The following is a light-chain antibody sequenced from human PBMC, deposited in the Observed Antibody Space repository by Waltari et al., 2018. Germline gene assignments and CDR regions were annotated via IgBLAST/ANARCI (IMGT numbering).Light chain of an antibody. J-gene: IGLJ3*02. Sequence: QSALTQPASVSGSPGQSITISCTGTSSDLGSYNIVSWYQQHPGKAPKVIIYEGSKRPSGFSYRFSGSKSGNTASLTISGLQAEDEADYYCCSFASGSTWVFGGGTKLTVL. V-gene: IGLV2-23*01. CDR2: EGS. CDR1: SSDLGSYNI. CDR3: CSFASGSTWV.